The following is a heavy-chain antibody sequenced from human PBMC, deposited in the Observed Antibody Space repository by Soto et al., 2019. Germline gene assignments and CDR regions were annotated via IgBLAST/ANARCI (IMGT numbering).Heavy chain of an antibody. CDR2: ISYDGSNK. Sequence: PGGSLRLSCAASGFTFSSYAMHWVRQAPGKGLEWVAVISYDGSNKYYADSVKGRFTISRDNSKNTLYLQMNSLRAEDTAVYYCARNTIFGVVITSPDYWGQGTLVTVS. CDR3: ARNTIFGVVITSPDY. V-gene: IGHV3-30-3*01. J-gene: IGHJ4*02. D-gene: IGHD3-3*01. CDR1: GFTFSSYA.